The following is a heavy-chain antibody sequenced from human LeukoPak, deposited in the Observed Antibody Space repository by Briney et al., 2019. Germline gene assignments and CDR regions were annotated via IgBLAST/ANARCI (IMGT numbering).Heavy chain of an antibody. CDR1: GYTFTSYG. J-gene: IGHJ4*02. D-gene: IGHD3-10*01. CDR2: ISAYNGNT. V-gene: IGHV1-18*01. Sequence: ASVKVSCKDSGYTFTSYGISWVRQAPGQGLEWMGWISAYNGNTNYAQKLQGRVTMTTDTSTSTAYMELRSLRSDDTAVYYCARDRTRKPTENYYGSGSLYWGQGTLVTVSS. CDR3: ARDRTRKPTENYYGSGSLY.